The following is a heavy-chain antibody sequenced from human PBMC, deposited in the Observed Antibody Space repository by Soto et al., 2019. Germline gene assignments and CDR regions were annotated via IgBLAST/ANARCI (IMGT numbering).Heavy chain of an antibody. J-gene: IGHJ6*02. Sequence: WGSLRLSCAASGFTFSSYSMNWVRQAPGKGLEWVSAISGSGGSTYYADSVKGRFTISRDNSKNTLYLQMNSLRAEDTAVYYCAKHSGSYSRYYYYGMDVWGQGTTVTVSS. CDR2: ISGSGGST. V-gene: IGHV3-23*01. CDR3: AKHSGSYSRYYYYGMDV. CDR1: GFTFSSYS. D-gene: IGHD1-26*01.